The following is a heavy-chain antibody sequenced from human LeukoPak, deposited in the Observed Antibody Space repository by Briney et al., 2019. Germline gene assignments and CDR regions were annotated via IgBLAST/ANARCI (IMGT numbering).Heavy chain of an antibody. CDR2: IIPIFGTA. V-gene: IGHV1-69*06. CDR3: ARVRRGDYGSGSYYYYYYMDV. D-gene: IGHD3-10*01. Sequence: SVKVSCKASGGTFSSYAISWVRQAPGQGLEWMGGIIPIFGTANYAQKFQGRVTITADKSTSTAYMELSSLRSEDTAVYYCARVRRGDYGSGSYYYYYYMDVWGKGTTVTVSS. J-gene: IGHJ6*03. CDR1: GGTFSSYA.